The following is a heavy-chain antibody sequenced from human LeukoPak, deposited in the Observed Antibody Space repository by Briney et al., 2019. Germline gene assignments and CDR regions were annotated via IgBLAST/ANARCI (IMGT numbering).Heavy chain of an antibody. Sequence: ASVKVSCKASGYTFTAYYTHWVRQAPGQGLEWMGWINPSSGGTDYAQKFQGRITMTRDTSISTAYLELSRLRSDDTAVYYCARYHNGWYSEIDYWGQGTLVTVSS. CDR1: GYTFTAYY. CDR2: INPSSGGT. J-gene: IGHJ4*02. D-gene: IGHD6-19*01. V-gene: IGHV1-2*02. CDR3: ARYHNGWYSEIDY.